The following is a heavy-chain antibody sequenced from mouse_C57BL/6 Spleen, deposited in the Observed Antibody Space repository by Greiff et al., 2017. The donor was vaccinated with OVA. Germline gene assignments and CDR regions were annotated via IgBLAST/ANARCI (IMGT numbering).Heavy chain of an antibody. J-gene: IGHJ4*01. CDR1: GYTFTSYW. V-gene: IGHV1-55*01. Sequence: QVQLQQPGAELVKPGASVKMSCKASGYTFTSYWITWVKQRPGQGLEWIGDIYPGSSSTNYNEKFKSKATLTVDTSSSTAYMQLSSLTSEDSAVYYCARKGGYGRAMDYWGQGTSVTVSS. CDR3: ARKGGYGRAMDY. CDR2: IYPGSSST. D-gene: IGHD1-1*01.